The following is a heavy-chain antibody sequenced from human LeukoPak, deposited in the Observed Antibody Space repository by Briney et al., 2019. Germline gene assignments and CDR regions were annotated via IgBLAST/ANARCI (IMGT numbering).Heavy chain of an antibody. D-gene: IGHD6-13*01. V-gene: IGHV3-23*01. CDR2: VSGSGGST. CDR1: GFTFSSYA. CDR3: AKDPDSSSWYVDY. J-gene: IGHJ4*02. Sequence: PGGSLRLSCAASGFTFSSYAMSWVRQAPGRGLEWVSAVSGSGGSTYYADSVKGRFTISRDNSKNTLYLQMNSLRAEDTAVYYCAKDPDSSSWYVDYWGQGTLVTVSS.